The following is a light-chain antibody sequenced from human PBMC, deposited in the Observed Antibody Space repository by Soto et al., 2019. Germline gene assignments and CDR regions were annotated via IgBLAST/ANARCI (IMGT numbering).Light chain of an antibody. CDR3: SSYTSSTTLDVV. J-gene: IGLJ2*01. CDR2: EVT. Sequence: QSVLTQPASVSGSPGQSITISCTGTSSDVGGHNYVSWYQQHPGTAPKLMIYEVTNRPSGVSNRFSGSKSGNTASLTISGIQAEDEADYYCSSYTSSTTLDVVFGGGTKVTVL. V-gene: IGLV2-14*01. CDR1: SSDVGGHNY.